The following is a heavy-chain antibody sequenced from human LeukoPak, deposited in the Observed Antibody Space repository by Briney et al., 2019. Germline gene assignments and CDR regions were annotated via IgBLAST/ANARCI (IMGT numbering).Heavy chain of an antibody. J-gene: IGHJ4*02. CDR3: STLTSRGLSDS. CDR2: IKSKADGETI. Sequence: GGSLRLSCAASGFTFSTYAMTWVRQAPGKGLEWVGRIKSKADGETIDYAAPVKGRFTFSRDDSKNMLYLQMNSLKSEDTAVYYCSTLTSRGLSDSWGQGTLVTVSS. V-gene: IGHV3-15*01. CDR1: GFTFSTYA. D-gene: IGHD1-20*01.